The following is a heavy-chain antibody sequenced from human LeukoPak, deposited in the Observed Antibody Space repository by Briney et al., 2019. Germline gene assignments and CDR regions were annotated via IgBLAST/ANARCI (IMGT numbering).Heavy chain of an antibody. CDR3: AREVFGELLGMDY. CDR1: GFTFSSYE. Sequence: GGSLRLSCAASGFTFSSYEMNGVRQAPGKGLEWVSYISSSGSTIYYADSVKGRFTISRDNAKNSLYLQMNSLRAEDTAVYYCAREVFGELLGMDYWGQGTLVTVSS. V-gene: IGHV3-48*03. D-gene: IGHD1-26*01. CDR2: ISSSGSTI. J-gene: IGHJ4*02.